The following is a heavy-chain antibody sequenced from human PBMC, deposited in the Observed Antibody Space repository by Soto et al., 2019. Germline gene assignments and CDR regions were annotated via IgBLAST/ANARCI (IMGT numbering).Heavy chain of an antibody. Sequence: EVQLLESGGGLVQPGGSLRLSCAASGINFSTYAMSWVRQAPGKGLEWVSTITSLGSTYYPDSVKGRFTISRDSPKNLLYLQMNSLRDEDTAVYYCAKGPLIVVVPFDYWGQGTLVTVSA. CDR3: AKGPLIVVVPFDY. CDR2: ITSLGST. V-gene: IGHV3-23*01. D-gene: IGHD2-15*01. J-gene: IGHJ4*02. CDR1: GINFSTYA.